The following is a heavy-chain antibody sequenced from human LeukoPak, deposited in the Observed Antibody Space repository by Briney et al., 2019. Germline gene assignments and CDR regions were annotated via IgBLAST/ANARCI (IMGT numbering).Heavy chain of an antibody. CDR1: GFTFSSYS. Sequence: GGSLRLSCAASGFTFSSYSMNWVRQAPGKGLEWVSSISSSSSYIYYADSVKGRFTISRDNAKNSLYLQMNSLRAEDTAVYYCARDGIAVAGTVGDAFDIWGQGTMVTVSS. CDR2: ISSSSSYI. J-gene: IGHJ3*02. V-gene: IGHV3-21*01. CDR3: ARDGIAVAGTVGDAFDI. D-gene: IGHD6-19*01.